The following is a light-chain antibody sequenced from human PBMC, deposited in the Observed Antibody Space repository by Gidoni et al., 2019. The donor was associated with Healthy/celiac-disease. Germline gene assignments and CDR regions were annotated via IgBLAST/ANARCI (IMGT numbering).Light chain of an antibody. CDR2: DAS. CDR3: QQRSNWLT. J-gene: IGKJ4*01. Sequence: EILLTPAPATLSLSPGERATLSCRASQSVSSYLAWYQQKPGQAPRLLIYDASNRATGSPARFSGSGSGTDFTLTISSLEPEDFAVYYCQQRSNWLTFGGGTKVEIK. V-gene: IGKV3-11*01. CDR1: QSVSSY.